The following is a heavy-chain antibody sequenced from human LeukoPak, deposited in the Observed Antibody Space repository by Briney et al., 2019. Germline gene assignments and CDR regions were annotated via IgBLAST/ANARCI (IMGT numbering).Heavy chain of an antibody. V-gene: IGHV1-18*01. J-gene: IGHJ4*02. CDR2: ISAYTGAT. D-gene: IGHD5-24*01. CDR3: ARGWRSLQSNQISPFDS. CDR1: GYTFSDYG. Sequence: ASVKLSCKASGYTFSDYGIGWVRQAPGQGLEWLGWISAYTGATKFAQNLQGRVTMSTDKATSTAYMELGSLTSDDTAVYYCARGWRSLQSNQISPFDSWGLGTLVTVSS.